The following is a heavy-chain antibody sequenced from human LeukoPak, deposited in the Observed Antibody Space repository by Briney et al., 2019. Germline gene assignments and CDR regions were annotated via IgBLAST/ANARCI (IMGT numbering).Heavy chain of an antibody. CDR1: GGSISSSSYY. Sequence: SETLSLTCTVSGGSISSSSYYWGWIRQPPGKGLEWIGYIYYSGSTNYNPSLKSRVTISVDTSKNQFSLKLSSVTAADTAVYYCARHQHLDAFDIWGQGTMVTVSS. D-gene: IGHD3-10*02. V-gene: IGHV4-61*05. CDR3: ARHQHLDAFDI. CDR2: IYYSGST. J-gene: IGHJ3*02.